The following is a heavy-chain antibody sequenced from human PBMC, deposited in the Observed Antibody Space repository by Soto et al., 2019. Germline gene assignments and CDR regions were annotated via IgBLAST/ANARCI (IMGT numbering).Heavy chain of an antibody. D-gene: IGHD3-10*01. CDR3: AGSVHF. V-gene: IGHV4-4*02. CDR2: IYHTGTT. J-gene: IGHJ4*02. CDR1: GASINRDNW. Sequence: VQLQESGPGLVNPSGTLSLTCAVSGASINRDNWWTWVRQPPGKGLEWIGDIYHTGTTNYDSSLKSRATISIDESKNHFSLNLNSVTAADTAVYYCAGSVHFWGQGTLVAVSS.